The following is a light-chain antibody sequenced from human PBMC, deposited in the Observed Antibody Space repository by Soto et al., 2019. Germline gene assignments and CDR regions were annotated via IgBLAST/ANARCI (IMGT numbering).Light chain of an antibody. Sequence: DVQMTQSPSSLSASVGDRITITCQASHHINNYLNWYQQKPGKAPRLLIHDVSYLATGVPSRFSGSGFGTDFTFTISSLQPEDFATYYCQQYDNLPRTFGPGTRVDVK. CDR2: DVS. V-gene: IGKV1-33*01. CDR3: QQYDNLPRT. J-gene: IGKJ3*01. CDR1: HHINNY.